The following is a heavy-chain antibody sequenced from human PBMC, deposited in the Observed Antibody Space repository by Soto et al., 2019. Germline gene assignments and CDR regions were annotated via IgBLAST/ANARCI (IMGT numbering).Heavy chain of an antibody. V-gene: IGHV3-66*01. CDR3: ARSHCSSGSCPKWFDP. D-gene: IGHD2-15*01. J-gene: IGHJ5*02. CDR1: GFSVTYTY. CDR2: IYSGGRT. Sequence: EVQLVESRGGLVQPGGSLRLSCAASGFSVTYTYMSWVRQAPGKGLEWVSVIYSGGRTFYADSVRGRFTISRDESNNTHYLQMHRLRAEDTAVYVCARSHCSSGSCPKWFDPWGQGTLVTVSS.